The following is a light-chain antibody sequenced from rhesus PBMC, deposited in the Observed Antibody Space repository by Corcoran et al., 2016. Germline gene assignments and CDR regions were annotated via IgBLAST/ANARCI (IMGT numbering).Light chain of an antibody. CDR3: QQFNSVPWT. CDR2: KTS. Sequence: DIQMTQSPSSLSASVGDTVTITCRASQSISSWLDWYQPKPGKAPKRLIYKTSSLQSGVPSRFRGRGSGTYFTLTSSSLQPEDFGIYFCQQFNSVPWTFGQGTKVEIK. CDR1: QSISSW. J-gene: IGKJ1*01. V-gene: IGKV1-22*01.